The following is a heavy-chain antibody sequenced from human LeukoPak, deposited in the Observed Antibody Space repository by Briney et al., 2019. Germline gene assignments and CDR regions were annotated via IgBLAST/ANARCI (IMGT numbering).Heavy chain of an antibody. CDR3: ARAIRAPGTPENAFDI. V-gene: IGHV3-30*09. Sequence: GGSLRLSCAASGFTFSNYAMHWVRQAPGEGLEWVAVISRDGTDKYYADSVKGRLAISRDNSQSTLYLHMNSLSTEDTALYYCARAIRAPGTPENAFDIWGQGTMVTVSS. CDR1: GFTFSNYA. CDR2: ISRDGTDK. D-gene: IGHD6-13*01. J-gene: IGHJ3*02.